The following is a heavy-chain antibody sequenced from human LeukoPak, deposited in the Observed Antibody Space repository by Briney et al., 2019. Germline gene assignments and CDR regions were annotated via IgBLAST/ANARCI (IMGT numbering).Heavy chain of an antibody. CDR2: INPNSGGT. J-gene: IGHJ4*02. D-gene: IGHD3-3*01. Sequence: GASVKVSCKASVYTFTGYYMHWVRQAPGQGLEWMGWINPNSGGTDYAQKFQGRVTMTRDTSISTAYMELSRLRSDDTAVYYCARGRDFWSGYPEYWGQGTLVTVSS. V-gene: IGHV1-2*02. CDR1: VYTFTGYY. CDR3: ARGRDFWSGYPEY.